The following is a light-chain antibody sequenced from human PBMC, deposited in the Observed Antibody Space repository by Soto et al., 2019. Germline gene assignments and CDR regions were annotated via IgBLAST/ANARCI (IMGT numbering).Light chain of an antibody. Sequence: QSALTQPRSVSGSPGQSVTISCTGTSSDVGGYNYVSWYHQHPGKAPKLMIYDVSKRPSGVPDRFSGSKSGNTASLTISGLQDEDEADYYCCSYAGSYAPLVFGGGTKLTVL. CDR3: CSYAGSYAPLV. J-gene: IGLJ2*01. V-gene: IGLV2-11*01. CDR2: DVS. CDR1: SSDVGGYNY.